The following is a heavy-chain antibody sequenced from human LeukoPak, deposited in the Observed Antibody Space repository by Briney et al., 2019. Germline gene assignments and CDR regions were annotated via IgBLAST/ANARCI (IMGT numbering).Heavy chain of an antibody. CDR3: ARDGKATVVKDYYYYYYMDV. Sequence: SETLSLTCTVSGGSICSGSYYWSWIRQPAGKGLEWIGRIYTSGSTNYNPSLKSRVTISVDTAKNQFSLKLSSVTAADTAVYYCARDGKATVVKDYYYYYYMDVWGKGTTVTVSS. D-gene: IGHD4-23*01. J-gene: IGHJ6*03. CDR2: IYTSGST. CDR1: GGSICSGSYY. V-gene: IGHV4-61*02.